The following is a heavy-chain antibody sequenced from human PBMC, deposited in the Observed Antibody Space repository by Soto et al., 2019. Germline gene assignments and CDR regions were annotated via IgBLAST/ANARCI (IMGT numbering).Heavy chain of an antibody. D-gene: IGHD6-19*01. J-gene: IGHJ6*02. CDR2: IYYSGST. Sequence: QLQLQESGPGLVKPSETLSLTCTVSGGSISSSSYYWGWIRQPPGKGLEWIGSIYYSGSTYYNPSLKGRVTISVDTSKNQFSLKLSSVTAADTAVYYCATSIAVAGVYYYGMDVWGQGTTVTVSS. V-gene: IGHV4-39*01. CDR1: GGSISSSSYY. CDR3: ATSIAVAGVYYYGMDV.